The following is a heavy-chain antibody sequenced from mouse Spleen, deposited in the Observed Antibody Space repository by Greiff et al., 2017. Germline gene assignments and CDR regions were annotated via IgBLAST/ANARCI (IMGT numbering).Heavy chain of an antibody. V-gene: IGHV1-82*01. CDR2: IYPGDGDT. CDR1: GYAFSSSW. Sequence: QVQLQQSGPELVKPGASVKISCKASGYAFSSSWMNWVKQRPGKGLEWIGRIYPGDGDTNYNGKFKGKATLTADKSSSTAYMQLSSLTSEDSAVYFCARLDAPFDYWGQGTTLTVSS. CDR3: ARLDAPFDY. J-gene: IGHJ2*01.